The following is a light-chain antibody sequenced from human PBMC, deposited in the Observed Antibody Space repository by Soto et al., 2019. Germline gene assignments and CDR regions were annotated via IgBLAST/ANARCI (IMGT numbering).Light chain of an antibody. CDR3: QHRREWPRT. CDR1: QSVSSN. V-gene: IGKV3-15*01. CDR2: AAS. Sequence: EIVMTQSPATLSVSPGERATLSCRASQSVSSNLAWYQQKPGQAPRVLIYAASTRATGIPDRFSGSGSGTEFTLTISSLHSEDFGVYYCQHRREWPRTFGQGTKLDIK. J-gene: IGKJ2*02.